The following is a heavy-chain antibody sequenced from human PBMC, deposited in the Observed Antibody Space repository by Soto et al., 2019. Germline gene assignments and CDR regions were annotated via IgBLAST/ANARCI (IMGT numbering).Heavy chain of an antibody. D-gene: IGHD4-17*01. CDR3: ALTVATPADLWFDP. V-gene: IGHV4-31*03. Sequence: SETLSLTCTVSGGSISRGGYYWSWIRQHPGKGLEWIGYIYYSGSTYYNPSLKSRVTISVDTSKNQFSLKLSSVTAADTAVYYCALTVATPADLWFDPWGQGTLVTVSS. CDR1: GGSISRGGYY. J-gene: IGHJ5*02. CDR2: IYYSGST.